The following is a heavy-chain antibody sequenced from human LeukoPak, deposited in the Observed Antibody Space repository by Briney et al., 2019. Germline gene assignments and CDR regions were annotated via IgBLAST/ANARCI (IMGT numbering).Heavy chain of an antibody. Sequence: SETLSLTCAVYGGSFSAHYWSWIRHPPGKGLELIGEINHSGSTNYNPSLKSRVTISVDTSKNQFSLKLSSVTAADTAVYYCARGLRSQAAAGTHWGQGTLVTVSS. J-gene: IGHJ1*01. V-gene: IGHV4-34*01. CDR2: INHSGST. CDR1: GGSFSAHY. D-gene: IGHD6-13*01. CDR3: ARGLRSQAAAGTH.